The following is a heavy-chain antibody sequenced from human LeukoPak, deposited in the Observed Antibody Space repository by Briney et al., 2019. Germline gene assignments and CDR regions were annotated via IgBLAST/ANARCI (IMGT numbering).Heavy chain of an antibody. V-gene: IGHV4-4*07. CDR1: GGSISSYY. CDR2: IYTSGST. Sequence: SETLSLTCTVSGGSISSYYWSWIRQPAGKGLEWIGRIYTSGSTNYNPSLKSRVTISVDTSKNQFSLKLSSVTAADTAVYYCAREQQLASYFDYWGQGTLVTVSS. D-gene: IGHD6-13*01. J-gene: IGHJ4*02. CDR3: AREQQLASYFDY.